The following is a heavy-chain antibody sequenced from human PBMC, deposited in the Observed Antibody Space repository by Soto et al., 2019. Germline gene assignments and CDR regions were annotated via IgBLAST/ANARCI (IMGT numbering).Heavy chain of an antibody. CDR2: VSDKAHSHTT. Sequence: EVQLVESGGDLVQPGGSLRLSCAASGFTFSDHYMDWVRQAPGKGLEWVARVSDKAHSHTTEYAASVKGRFTISRDDSKTSLYLDKNSLTTADTAVYFCARGPQSRLTSYYYGMDVWGQGTTVTVSS. J-gene: IGHJ6*02. CDR3: ARGPQSRLTSYYYGMDV. D-gene: IGHD1-1*01. V-gene: IGHV3-72*01. CDR1: GFTFSDHY.